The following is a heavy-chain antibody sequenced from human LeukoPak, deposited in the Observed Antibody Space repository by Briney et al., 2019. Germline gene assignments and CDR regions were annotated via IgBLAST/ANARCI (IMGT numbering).Heavy chain of an antibody. D-gene: IGHD1-1*01. CDR2: IYTGNST. CDR1: RFTVSTNY. Sequence: GGSLRLSCAASRFTVSTNYMTWVRQAPGKGLEWASLIYTGNSTYYADSVKGRFTISRDNSKNTLYLQMNSLRAEDTALYYCARDNPTGVGVSMDVWGKGTAVIVSS. J-gene: IGHJ6*03. CDR3: ARDNPTGVGVSMDV. V-gene: IGHV3-53*01.